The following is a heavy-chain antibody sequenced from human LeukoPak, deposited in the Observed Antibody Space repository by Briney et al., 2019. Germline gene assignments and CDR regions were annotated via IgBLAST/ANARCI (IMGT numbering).Heavy chain of an antibody. J-gene: IGHJ4*02. D-gene: IGHD5-18*01. CDR1: GGSFSGYY. CDR2: INHSGST. Sequence: SETLSLTCAVYGGSFSGYYWSCIRQPPGKGLEWIGEINHSGSTNYNPSLKSRVTISVDTSKSQFSLKLSSVTAADTAVYYCARGTYSYGYGYFDYWGQGTLVTVSS. V-gene: IGHV4-34*01. CDR3: ARGTYSYGYGYFDY.